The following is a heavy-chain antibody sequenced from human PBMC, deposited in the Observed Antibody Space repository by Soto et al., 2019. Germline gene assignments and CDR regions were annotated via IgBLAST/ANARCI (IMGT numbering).Heavy chain of an antibody. V-gene: IGHV3-33*01. J-gene: IGHJ4*02. CDR2: IWYDGSHQ. CDR3: AREEGVVARAFDY. D-gene: IGHD2-15*01. Sequence: GGSLRLSCVASGFTFSNYGMHWVRQAPGKGLEWVAIIWYDGSHQYYADSVKGRFTVSRDNSNSTLYLQMNSLRAEDTAVYYCAREEGVVARAFDYWGQGTLVTVSS. CDR1: GFTFSNYG.